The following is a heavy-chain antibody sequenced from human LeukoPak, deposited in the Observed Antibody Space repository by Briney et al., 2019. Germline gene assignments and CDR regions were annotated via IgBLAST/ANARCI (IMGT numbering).Heavy chain of an antibody. CDR2: IYYSGST. J-gene: IGHJ4*02. D-gene: IGHD1-7*01. CDR1: GYSISSTYF. CDR3: ARRIGNYYVDY. V-gene: IGHV4-38-2*01. Sequence: PSETLSLTCAVSGYSISSTYFWGWVRQPPGKGLQWIGNIYYSGSTYYNPSLKSRVTISVDTSKNQFSLKLSSVTAADTAVYYCARRIGNYYVDYWGQGSLVTVYS.